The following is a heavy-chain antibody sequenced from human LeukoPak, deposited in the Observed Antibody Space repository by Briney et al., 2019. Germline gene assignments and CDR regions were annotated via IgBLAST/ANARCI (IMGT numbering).Heavy chain of an antibody. CDR1: GGSISSGSYY. D-gene: IGHD3-9*01. Sequence: PSETLSLTCTVSGGSISSGSYYWSWIRQPAGKGLEWIGRIYTSGSTNYNPSLKSRVTISVDTSKNQFSLKLSSVTAADTAVYYCARERLRYFDWPNLDYYYYYMDVWGKGTTVTISS. CDR3: ARERLRYFDWPNLDYYYYYMDV. J-gene: IGHJ6*03. CDR2: IYTSGST. V-gene: IGHV4-61*02.